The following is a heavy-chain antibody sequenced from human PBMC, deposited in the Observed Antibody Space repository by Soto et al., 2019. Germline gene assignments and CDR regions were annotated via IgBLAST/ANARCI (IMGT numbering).Heavy chain of an antibody. CDR3: ARDRSGSSYYNY. D-gene: IGHD1-26*01. CDR1: GYTFTSYG. Sequence: QVQLVQSGAEVKKPGASVKVSCKASGYTFTSYGISWVRQAPGQGLELLGWISANSGKTNYAQKVQGRVTMTTDTSTSTAYMELTSLRSDDTAVYYCARDRSGSSYYNYWGQGTLVTVSS. CDR2: ISANSGKT. V-gene: IGHV1-18*01. J-gene: IGHJ4*02.